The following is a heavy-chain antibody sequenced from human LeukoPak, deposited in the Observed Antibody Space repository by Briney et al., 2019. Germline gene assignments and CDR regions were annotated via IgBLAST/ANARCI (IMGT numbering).Heavy chain of an antibody. Sequence: SETLSLTCTVSGASISSDYWSWIRQSPGKGLEWIGVIYYTGGTDYNPSLKSRVTISRDTSKNQFSLNLSSVTAADTAVYYCAKGLYNYGNYFDPWGQGALVTVSA. J-gene: IGHJ5*02. V-gene: IGHV4-59*01. D-gene: IGHD5-18*01. CDR3: AKGLYNYGNYFDP. CDR1: GASISSDY. CDR2: IYYTGGT.